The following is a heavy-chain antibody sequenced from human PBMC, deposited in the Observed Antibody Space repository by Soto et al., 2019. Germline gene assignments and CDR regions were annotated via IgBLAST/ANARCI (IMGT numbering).Heavy chain of an antibody. CDR2: IRSKAYGGTT. Sequence: GGSLRLSCTASGFTFGDYVMSWVRQAPGKGLEWVGFIRSKAYGGTTEYAASVKGRFTISRDDSKSIAYLQMNSLKTEDTAVYYCTREDFWSGYSLYYYGMDVWGQGTTVTVSS. CDR1: GFTFGDYV. V-gene: IGHV3-49*04. J-gene: IGHJ6*02. CDR3: TREDFWSGYSLYYYGMDV. D-gene: IGHD3-3*01.